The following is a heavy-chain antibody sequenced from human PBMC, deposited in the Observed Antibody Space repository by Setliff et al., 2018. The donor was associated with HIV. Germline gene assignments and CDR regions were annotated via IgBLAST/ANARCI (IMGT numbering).Heavy chain of an antibody. CDR1: GVSVSSGGYY. D-gene: IGHD1-1*01. CDR3: AYSGRQLRGPYFDF. V-gene: IGHV2-70*12. CDR2: IYWNNNK. Sequence: CTVSGVSVSSGGYYWSWIRQHPGKGLEWLAFIYWNNNKHYSTSLKSRLTVTKDTSKNRVVFTMTNMDPVDTATYYCAYSGRQLRGPYFDFWGQGTPVTVSS. J-gene: IGHJ4*02.